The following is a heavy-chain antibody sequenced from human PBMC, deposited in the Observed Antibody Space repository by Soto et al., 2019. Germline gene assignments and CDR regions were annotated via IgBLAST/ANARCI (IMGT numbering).Heavy chain of an antibody. CDR1: GYSFTIYC. CDR3: ARSTTVTTYSDYGMDV. J-gene: IGHJ6*02. D-gene: IGHD4-17*01. V-gene: IGHV5-10-1*01. Sequence: GESLKISCNGSGYSFTIYCISLVLQMPGKGLEWMGRIDPSDSYTNYSPSFQGHVTISADKSISTAYLQWSSLKASDTAMYYCARSTTVTTYSDYGMDVWGQGTTVTVSS. CDR2: IDPSDSYT.